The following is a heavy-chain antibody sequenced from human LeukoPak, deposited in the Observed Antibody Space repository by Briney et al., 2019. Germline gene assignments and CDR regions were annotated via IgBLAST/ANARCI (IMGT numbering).Heavy chain of an antibody. CDR3: ARATPGFSSGWFNNWFDP. J-gene: IGHJ5*02. Sequence: SETLSLTCTVSGGSVRSNSYYWSWIRQPPGKGLEWIGYIYHSGTTNYNPSLKSRVTISVDTSKNQFSLNLSSVTAADTAVYYCARATPGFSSGWFNNWFDPWGQGTLVTVSS. D-gene: IGHD6-19*01. V-gene: IGHV4-61*01. CDR2: IYHSGTT. CDR1: GGSVRSNSYY.